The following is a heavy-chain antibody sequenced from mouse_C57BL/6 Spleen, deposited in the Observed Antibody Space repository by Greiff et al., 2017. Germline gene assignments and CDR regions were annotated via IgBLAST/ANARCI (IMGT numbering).Heavy chain of an antibody. CDR2: INPNFGNT. D-gene: IGHD1-1*01. CDR1: GFSFSDYN. CDR3: ARGTTVVGPY. V-gene: IGHV1-39*01. J-gene: IGHJ3*01. Sequence: VQLKQSGSALVKSGASVKISCKASGFSFSDYNMNWVKQSNGKSLEWIGVINPNFGNTSYNQKVQGKAKLTVDQSSSTAYMQLNSLTSEDSAVYYCARGTTVVGPYWGQGTLVTVSA.